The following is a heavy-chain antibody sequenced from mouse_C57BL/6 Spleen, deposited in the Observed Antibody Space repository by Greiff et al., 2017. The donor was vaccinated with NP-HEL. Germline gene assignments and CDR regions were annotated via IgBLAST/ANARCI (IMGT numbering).Heavy chain of an antibody. Sequence: QVQLQQPGAELVRPGTSVKLSCKASGYTFTSYWMHWVKQRPGQGLEWIGVIDPSDSYTNYNQKFKGKATLTVDKSSSTAYMQLSSLTSEDSAVYYCARFLLAYYSPLYAMDYWGQGTSVTVSS. V-gene: IGHV1-59*01. CDR2: IDPSDSYT. CDR3: ARFLLAYYSPLYAMDY. J-gene: IGHJ4*01. D-gene: IGHD2-12*01. CDR1: GYTFTSYW.